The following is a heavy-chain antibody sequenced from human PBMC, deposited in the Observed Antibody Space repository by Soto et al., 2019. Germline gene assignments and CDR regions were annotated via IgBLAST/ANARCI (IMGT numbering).Heavy chain of an antibody. D-gene: IGHD4-17*01. CDR3: ARDGMTTVVTDYWYFDL. CDR2: IYYSGRT. Sequence: QVQLQESGPGLVQSSQTLSLTCTVSGGSISSGDYYWSWIRQAPGKGLEWIGYIYYSGRTYYNPSLKSRVTISVDTSMNQFSLKLSSVTAADTAVYYCARDGMTTVVTDYWYFDLWGRGTLVTVSS. V-gene: IGHV4-30-4*01. CDR1: GGSISSGDYY. J-gene: IGHJ2*01.